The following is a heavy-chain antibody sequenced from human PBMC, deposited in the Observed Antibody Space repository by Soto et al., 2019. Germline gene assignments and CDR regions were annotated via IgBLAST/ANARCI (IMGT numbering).Heavy chain of an antibody. V-gene: IGHV3-53*01. CDR1: GFTVGNNY. J-gene: IGHJ4*02. CDR3: AKDGMGSGSHFNSFGY. Sequence: EVQLVESGGGLIQPGGSLKLSCAASGFTVGNNYMSWVRQAPGKGLEWVSLIYSTGTTKYADSVTGRCTVAKDNAKNTLYLQMNSLRAEDTAVYYCAKDGMGSGSHFNSFGYWGQGTLVTVSS. D-gene: IGHD3-10*01. CDR2: IYSTGTT.